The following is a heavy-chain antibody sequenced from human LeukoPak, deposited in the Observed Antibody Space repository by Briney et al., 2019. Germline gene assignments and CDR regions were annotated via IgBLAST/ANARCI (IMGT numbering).Heavy chain of an antibody. CDR3: ARDGFAASNWFDP. J-gene: IGHJ5*02. V-gene: IGHV4-4*02. CDR1: GGSISSSNW. D-gene: IGHD2-15*01. Sequence: SETLSLTCAVSGGSISSSNWWSWVRQPPGKGLEWIGEIYHSGSTNYNPSLKSRVTISVDKSKNQFSLKLSSVTAADTAVYYCARDGFAASNWFDPWGQGTLVTVSS. CDR2: IYHSGST.